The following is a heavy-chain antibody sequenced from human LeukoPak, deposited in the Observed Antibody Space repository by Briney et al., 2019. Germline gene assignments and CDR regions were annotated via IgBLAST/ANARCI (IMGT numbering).Heavy chain of an antibody. CDR2: INHSGST. Sequence: PSETLSLTCAVYGGSFSGYYWSWIRQPPGKGLEWIGEINHSGSTNYNPSLKSRVTISVDTSKNQFSLKLSSVTAADMAVYYCARGRNSYGSGSYYNYPLDYWGQGTLVTVSS. J-gene: IGHJ4*02. V-gene: IGHV4-34*01. D-gene: IGHD3-10*01. CDR3: ARGRNSYGSGSYYNYPLDY. CDR1: GGSFSGYY.